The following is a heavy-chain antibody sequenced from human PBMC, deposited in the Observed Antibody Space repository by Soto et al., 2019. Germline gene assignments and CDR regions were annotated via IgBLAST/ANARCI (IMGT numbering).Heavy chain of an antibody. CDR3: AKGGNWLDVYFDV. V-gene: IGHV3-23*01. CDR1: GIEFSNYA. Sequence: VGSLRLSCVASGIEFSNYAMSWVRQAPGRGLEWVSISSASGRSRYHADSVKGRFTISRDNSKNTLYLHMTNLRAEDTAVYYCAKGGNWLDVYFDVWGQGTPVTV. D-gene: IGHD6-19*01. J-gene: IGHJ4*02. CDR2: SSASGRSR.